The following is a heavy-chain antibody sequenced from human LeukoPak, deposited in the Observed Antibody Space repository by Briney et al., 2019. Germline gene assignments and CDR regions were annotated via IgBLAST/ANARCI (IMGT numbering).Heavy chain of an antibody. CDR2: IYYSGST. CDR1: GGSISSSSYY. CDR3: ARYLDYPAAGTSLSDY. Sequence: PSQTLSLTCTVSGGSISSSSYYWGWIRQPPGKGLEWIGSIYYSGSTYYNPSLKSRVTISVDTSKNQFSLKLSSVTAADTAVYYCARYLDYPAAGTSLSDYWGQGTLVTVSS. D-gene: IGHD6-13*01. V-gene: IGHV4-39*01. J-gene: IGHJ4*02.